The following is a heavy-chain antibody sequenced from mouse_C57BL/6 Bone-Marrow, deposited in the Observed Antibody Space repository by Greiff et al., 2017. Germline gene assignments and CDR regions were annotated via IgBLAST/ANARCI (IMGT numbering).Heavy chain of an antibody. CDR2: ISSGSSSI. Sequence: EVKLMESGGGLVKPGGSLKLSCAASGFTFSDYGMHWVRQAPEKGLEWVAYISSGSSSIYYADTVKGRFTISRDNAKNTLFLQMTSLSSEDTAMYYCATGTGYWGQGTTLTVSS. V-gene: IGHV5-17*01. J-gene: IGHJ2*01. CDR3: ATGTGY. D-gene: IGHD4-1*01. CDR1: GFTFSDYG.